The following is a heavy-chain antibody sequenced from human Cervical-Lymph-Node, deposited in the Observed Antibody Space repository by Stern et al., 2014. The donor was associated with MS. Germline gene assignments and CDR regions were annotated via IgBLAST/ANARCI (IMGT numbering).Heavy chain of an antibody. CDR2: INHSGST. Sequence: QVQLQQWGAGLLKPSETLSLTCAVYGGSFSGYYWSWIRQPPGKGLEWIGEINHSGSTNYNPSLKSRVTISVDTSKNQFSLKLSSVTAADTAVYYCARVGMRYSSSWYDYWGQGTLVTVSS. CDR1: GGSFSGYY. D-gene: IGHD6-13*01. V-gene: IGHV4-34*01. CDR3: ARVGMRYSSSWYDY. J-gene: IGHJ4*02.